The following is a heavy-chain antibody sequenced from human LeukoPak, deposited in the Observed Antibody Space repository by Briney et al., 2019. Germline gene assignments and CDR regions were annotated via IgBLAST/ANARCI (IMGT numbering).Heavy chain of an antibody. CDR3: ARGRGFGEF. D-gene: IGHD3-10*01. J-gene: IGHJ4*02. Sequence: SETLSLTCTVSGGSISSYYWSWIRRPPGKGLEWIGYIYYSGSTNYNPSLKSRVTISVDTSKNQFSLKLSSVTAADAAVYYCARGRGFGEFGGQGTLVTVSS. CDR2: IYYSGST. CDR1: GGSISSYY. V-gene: IGHV4-59*01.